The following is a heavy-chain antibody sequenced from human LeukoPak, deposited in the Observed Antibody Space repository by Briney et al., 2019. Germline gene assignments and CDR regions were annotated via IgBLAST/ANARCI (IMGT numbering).Heavy chain of an antibody. D-gene: IGHD1-26*01. V-gene: IGHV3-21*01. CDR2: ISSTSTYI. Sequence: GGSLRLSCAASGFTFSSYSMNWVRQAPGKGLEWVSSISSTSTYIYYADSVKGRFTISRDNAKNSLYLQMNSLRAEDTAVYYCACLVGATQDVWGKGTTDIVSS. CDR1: GFTFSSYS. CDR3: ACLVGATQDV. J-gene: IGHJ6*04.